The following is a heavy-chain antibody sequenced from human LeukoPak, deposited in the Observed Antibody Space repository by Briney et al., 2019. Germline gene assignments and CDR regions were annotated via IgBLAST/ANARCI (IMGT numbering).Heavy chain of an antibody. CDR2: IIPIFGTA. V-gene: IGHV1-69*05. Sequence: SVKVSCKASGGTFSSYAISWVRQAPGQGLEWMGGIIPIFGTANYAQKFQGRVTITTDESTSTAYMELSSLRSEDTAVYYCASSPYFLRTIFGVVITTKFDPWGQGTLVTVSS. CDR1: GGTFSSYA. J-gene: IGHJ5*02. CDR3: ASSPYFLRTIFGVVITTKFDP. D-gene: IGHD3-3*01.